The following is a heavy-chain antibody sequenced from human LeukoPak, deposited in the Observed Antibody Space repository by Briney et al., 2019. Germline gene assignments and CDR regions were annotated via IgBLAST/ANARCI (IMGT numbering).Heavy chain of an antibody. CDR2: INWNGGST. CDR1: GFTFDDYG. J-gene: IGHJ1*01. D-gene: IGHD3-22*01. Sequence: GGSLRLSCAASGFTFDDYGMSWVRQAPGKGLEGGSGINWNGGSTGYADSVKGRFTISRDNAKDSLYLQMNSLRAEDTALYYCARGPTRYYYDSSGYYYSEYFQHWGQGTLVTVSS. V-gene: IGHV3-20*04. CDR3: ARGPTRYYYDSSGYYYSEYFQH.